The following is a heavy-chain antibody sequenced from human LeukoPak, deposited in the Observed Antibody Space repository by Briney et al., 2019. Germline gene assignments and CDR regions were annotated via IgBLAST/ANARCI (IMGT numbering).Heavy chain of an antibody. CDR1: GGSFSGYY. CDR2: INHSGST. J-gene: IGHJ4*02. D-gene: IGHD3-3*01. Sequence: SETLSLTCAVYGGSFSGYYWSWIRQPPGKGLEWIGEINHSGSTNYNPSLKSRVTISVDTSKNQFSLKLSSVTAADTAVYYCARSGDLWSGYSPTDYWGQGTLVTVSS. CDR3: ARSGDLWSGYSPTDY. V-gene: IGHV4-34*01.